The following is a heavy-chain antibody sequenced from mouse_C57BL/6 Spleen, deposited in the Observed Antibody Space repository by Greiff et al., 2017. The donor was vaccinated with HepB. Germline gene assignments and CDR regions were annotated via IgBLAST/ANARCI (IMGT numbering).Heavy chain of an antibody. CDR2: IYPGDGDT. Sequence: VKLQESGAELVKPGASVKISCKASGYAFSSYWMNWVKQRPGKGLEWIGQIYPGDGDTNYNGKFKGKATLTADKSSSTAYMQLSSLTSEDSAVYFCARSITTVVDLSWFAYWGQGTLVTVSA. CDR3: ARSITTVVDLSWFAY. D-gene: IGHD1-1*01. V-gene: IGHV1-80*01. J-gene: IGHJ3*01. CDR1: GYAFSSYW.